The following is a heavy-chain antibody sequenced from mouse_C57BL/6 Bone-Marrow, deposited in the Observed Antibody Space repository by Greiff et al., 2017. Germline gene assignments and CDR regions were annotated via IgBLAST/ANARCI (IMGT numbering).Heavy chain of an antibody. CDR1: GFTFSDYY. D-gene: IGHD2-5*01. CDR2: ISNGGGST. J-gene: IGHJ4*01. V-gene: IGHV5-12*01. CDR3: ERREGYYSNYYAMDY. Sequence: EVKLVESGGGLVQPGGSLKLSCAASGFTFSDYYMYWVRQTPEKRLEWVAYISNGGGSTYYPATVKGRFPISRDNAKNTLYLQMSRLKSEDTAMYYCERREGYYSNYYAMDYWGQGTSVTVSS.